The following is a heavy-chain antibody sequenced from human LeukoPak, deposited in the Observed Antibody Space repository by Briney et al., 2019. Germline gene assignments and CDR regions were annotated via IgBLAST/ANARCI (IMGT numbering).Heavy chain of an antibody. CDR1: GFTFSSYA. D-gene: IGHD2-15*01. J-gene: IGHJ4*02. V-gene: IGHV3-23*01. CDR3: AKDEVVVAASFDY. Sequence: GGSLRLSCAASGFTFSSYAMSWVPQAPGKGLEWVSAISGSGGSTYYADSVKGRFTISRDNSKSTLYLQMNSLRAEDTAVYYCAKDEVVVAASFDYWGQGTLVTVSS. CDR2: ISGSGGST.